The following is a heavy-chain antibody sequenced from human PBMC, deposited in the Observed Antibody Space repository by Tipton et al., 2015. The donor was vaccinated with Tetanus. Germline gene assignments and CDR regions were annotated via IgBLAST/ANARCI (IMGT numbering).Heavy chain of an antibody. D-gene: IGHD6-6*01. Sequence: SLRLSCEVSGFIFSSYTMNWVRQAPGKGLEWVSSVSSTSTYIYYADSLKGRFTISRDNAKNSLYLQMNSLRAEDTAVYYCASSSALDYWGQGILVTVSS. V-gene: IGHV3-21*01. CDR2: VSSTSTYI. J-gene: IGHJ4*02. CDR1: GFIFSSYT. CDR3: ASSSALDY.